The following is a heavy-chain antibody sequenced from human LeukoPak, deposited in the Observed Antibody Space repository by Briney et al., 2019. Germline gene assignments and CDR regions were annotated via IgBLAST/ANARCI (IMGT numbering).Heavy chain of an antibody. V-gene: IGHV3-30*03. D-gene: IGHD6-13*01. CDR2: ISYDGSNK. CDR1: GFTFSSYG. CDR3: ETAAAPFDY. Sequence: GGSLRLSCVASGFTFSSYGMHWVRQAPGKGLEWVAVISYDGSNKYYADSVQGRFTISRDNSKNTLYLQMNSLRAEDTAVYYCETAAAPFDYWGQGTLVTVSS. J-gene: IGHJ4*02.